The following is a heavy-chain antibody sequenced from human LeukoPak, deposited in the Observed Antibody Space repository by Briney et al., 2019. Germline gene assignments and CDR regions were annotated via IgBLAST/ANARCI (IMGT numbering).Heavy chain of an antibody. Sequence: PGGSLRLSCAASGFTFSDYWMHWVRQAPGKGLVWVSHINADEDRAAYADSVKGRFTISRDNARNTLYLQMNSLRAEDTAVYYCAKEADTSGYYQDYWGQGTLVTVSS. D-gene: IGHD3-22*01. V-gene: IGHV3-74*01. J-gene: IGHJ4*02. CDR2: INADEDRA. CDR1: GFTFSDYW. CDR3: AKEADTSGYYQDY.